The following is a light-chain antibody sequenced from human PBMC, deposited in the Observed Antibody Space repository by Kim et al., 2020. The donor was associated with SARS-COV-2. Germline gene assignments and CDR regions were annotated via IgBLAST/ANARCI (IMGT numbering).Light chain of an antibody. CDR3: QTWGPGIRV. J-gene: IGLJ3*02. V-gene: IGLV4-69*01. Sequence: VKLTCTLSSGQSSYGIAWNQQQPAKGSRYLMKLNSDGNYIKGDGIPDRFSGSSSGAERYLSNSSLQSEDEADYYCQTWGPGIRVFGGGTQLTVL. CDR1: SGQSSYG. CDR2: LNSDGNY.